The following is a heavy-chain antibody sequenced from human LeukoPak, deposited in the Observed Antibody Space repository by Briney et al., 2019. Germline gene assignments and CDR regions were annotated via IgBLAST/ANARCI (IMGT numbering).Heavy chain of an antibody. J-gene: IGHJ4*02. V-gene: IGHV4-39*07. Sequence: PSETLSLTCTVSGDSITSGSFYWVWVRQSPGKGLEWIGSIHSGGNPNDNPSLRSRVTVSTDTSTNRLSLKLRSVTAADTAVYFCARGLTGGWAAVFDQWGQGTLVTVSS. CDR1: GDSITSGSFY. D-gene: IGHD1-26*01. CDR3: ARGLTGGWAAVFDQ. CDR2: IHSGGNP.